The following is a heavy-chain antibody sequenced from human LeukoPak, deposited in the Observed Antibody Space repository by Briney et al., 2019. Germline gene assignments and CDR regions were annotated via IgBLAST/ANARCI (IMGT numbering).Heavy chain of an antibody. CDR3: ARDRYPAAREFDY. Sequence: GGSLRLSCAASGFTFSNYWMHWVRQAPGKGLVWVSRLDTDGSDTSYADSVKGRFTISRDNAKNTLYLQMNNLRAEDTAMYYCARDRYPAAREFDYWGQGTLVTVSS. V-gene: IGHV3-74*01. CDR2: LDTDGSDT. CDR1: GFTFSNYW. D-gene: IGHD2-2*01. J-gene: IGHJ4*02.